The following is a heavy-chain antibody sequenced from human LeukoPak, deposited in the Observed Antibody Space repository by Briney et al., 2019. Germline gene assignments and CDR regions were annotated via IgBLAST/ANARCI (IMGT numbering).Heavy chain of an antibody. J-gene: IGHJ4*02. D-gene: IGHD2-2*01. V-gene: IGHV1-69*04. CDR3: ARDCSSISCQDWVSFDY. CDR2: IIPILGIA. CDR1: GGTFSSYA. Sequence: SVKVSCKASGGTFSSYAISWVRQAPGQGLEWMGRIIPILGIANYAQKFQGRVTITADKSTSTAYMELSSLRSEDTAAYYCARDCSSISCQDWVSFDYWGQGTLVTVSS.